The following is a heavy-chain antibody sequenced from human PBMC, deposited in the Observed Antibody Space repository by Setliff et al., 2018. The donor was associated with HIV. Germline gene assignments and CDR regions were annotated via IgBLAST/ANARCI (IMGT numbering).Heavy chain of an antibody. CDR2: IYYSGST. CDR1: GASISSSSYF. J-gene: IGHJ4*02. V-gene: IGHV4-39*07. CDR3: ARGRDKYGPIDY. Sequence: PSETLSLTCTVSGASISSSSYFWGWIRQPPGKGLEWIGSIYYSGSTNYNPSLKSRVTISVDTSRSQFSLKLSSVTAADTAVYYCARGRDKYGPIDYWGQGTLVTVSS. D-gene: IGHD3-10*01.